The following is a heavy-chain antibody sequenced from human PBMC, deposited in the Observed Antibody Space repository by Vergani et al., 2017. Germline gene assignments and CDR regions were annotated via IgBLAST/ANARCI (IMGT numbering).Heavy chain of an antibody. CDR1: GYSISSGYY. Sequence: QVQLQESGPGLVKPSETLSLTCAVSGYSISSGYYWGWIRQPPGKGLEWIGSIYHSGSTHYNPSLKSRLTISVDTSKNHFSLKLTSVTAADTAVYYCARLPYQQAVDNWGQGTLVTVSS. J-gene: IGHJ4*02. CDR2: IYHSGST. CDR3: ARLPYQQAVDN. V-gene: IGHV4-38-2*01. D-gene: IGHD2-2*01.